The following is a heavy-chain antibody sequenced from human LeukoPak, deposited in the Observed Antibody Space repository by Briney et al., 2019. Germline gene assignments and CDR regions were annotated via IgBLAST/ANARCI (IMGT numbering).Heavy chain of an antibody. D-gene: IGHD1-26*01. Sequence: GASVKVSCKASGYTFTSYGISWVRQAPGQGLEWRGWISAHNGNTIYAQKLQGRVTMTTDTSTSTAYMELRSLRSDDTAVYYCARDFYPVYWEPGDAFDIWGQGTMVTVSS. CDR1: GYTFTSYG. CDR3: ARDFYPVYWEPGDAFDI. V-gene: IGHV1-18*01. CDR2: ISAHNGNT. J-gene: IGHJ3*02.